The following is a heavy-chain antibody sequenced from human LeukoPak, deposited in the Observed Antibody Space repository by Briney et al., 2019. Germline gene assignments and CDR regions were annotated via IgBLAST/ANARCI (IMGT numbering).Heavy chain of an antibody. CDR1: GFTVSSNY. CDR3: ARQRITMVRGPPRGWFDP. Sequence: PGGSLRLSCAASGFTVSSNYMSWVRQPPGKGLEWIGEINHSGSTNYNPSLKSRVTISVDTSKNQFSLKLSSVTAADTAVYYCARQRITMVRGPPRGWFDPWGQGTLVTVSS. J-gene: IGHJ5*02. D-gene: IGHD3-10*01. CDR2: INHSGST. V-gene: IGHV4-34*01.